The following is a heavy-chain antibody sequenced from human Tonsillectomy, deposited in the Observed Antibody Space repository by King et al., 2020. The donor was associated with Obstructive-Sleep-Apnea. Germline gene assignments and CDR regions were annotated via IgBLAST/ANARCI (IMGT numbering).Heavy chain of an antibody. J-gene: IGHJ5*02. V-gene: IGHV4-31*03. CDR3: ARDSTLRAGKDQVARGQNWFDP. Sequence: VQLQESGPGLVKPSQTLSLTCTVSGGSISRGGYYWSWNRQHPGKGLEWIGYIYYSVSTYYNPSLKSRFTISVDTSKNQFSLKLSSVTAADTAGYYCARDSTLRAGKDQVARGQNWFDPWGQGTLVTVSS. CDR1: GGSISRGGYY. CDR2: IYYSVST. D-gene: IGHD3-10*01.